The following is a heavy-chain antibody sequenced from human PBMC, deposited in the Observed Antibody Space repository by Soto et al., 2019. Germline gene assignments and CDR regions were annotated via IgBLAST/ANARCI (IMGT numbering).Heavy chain of an antibody. D-gene: IGHD3-22*01. CDR1: GFTFSSYA. J-gene: IGHJ4*02. V-gene: IGHV3-30-3*01. CDR2: ISYDGSNK. Sequence: PGGSLRLSCAASGFTFSSYAMHWVRQAPGKGLEWVAVISYDGSNKYYADSVKGRFTISRDNSKNTLYLQMNSLRAEDTAVYYCAREREISHYDYYDSSGKLDYWGQGTLVTVSS. CDR3: AREREISHYDYYDSSGKLDY.